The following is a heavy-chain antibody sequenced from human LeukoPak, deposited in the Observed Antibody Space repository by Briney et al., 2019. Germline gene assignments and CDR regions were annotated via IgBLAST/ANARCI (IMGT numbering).Heavy chain of an antibody. CDR3: ARLPAYCSSTSCYYDY. V-gene: IGHV3-33*01. Sequence: GRSLRLSCEASGFIFSTYGMHWVRQAPGKGLEWVAVIWFDGSNKYYADSVRGRFSISRDNSKNTLYLQMNSLRAEDTAVYYCARLPAYCSSTSCYYDYWGQGTLVTVSS. CDR1: GFIFSTYG. J-gene: IGHJ4*02. CDR2: IWFDGSNK. D-gene: IGHD2-2*01.